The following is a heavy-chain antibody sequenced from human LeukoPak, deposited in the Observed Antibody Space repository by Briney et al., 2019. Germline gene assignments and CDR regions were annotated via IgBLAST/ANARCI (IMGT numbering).Heavy chain of an antibody. CDR3: ARGDATIAAAGLFDY. CDR1: GGSFSGYY. J-gene: IGHJ4*02. D-gene: IGHD6-13*01. V-gene: IGHV4-34*01. CDR2: INHSGGA. Sequence: PSETLSLTCAVSGGSFSGYYWTWIRQPPGKGLEWIGEINHSGGANYNPSLKSRVTISVDTSKNQFSLKLSSVTAADTAVYYCARGDATIAAAGLFDYWGQGTLVTVSS.